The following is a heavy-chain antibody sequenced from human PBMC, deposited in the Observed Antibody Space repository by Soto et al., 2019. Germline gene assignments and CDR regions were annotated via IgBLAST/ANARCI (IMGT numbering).Heavy chain of an antibody. CDR3: ARAHDYSTTYYFDY. D-gene: IGHD4-4*01. V-gene: IGHV3-7*01. CDR1: GFTFSTYW. CDR2: IKQDGGEK. J-gene: IGHJ4*02. Sequence: PGGSLRLSCTASGFTFSTYWMHWVRQAPGKGLEWVANIKQDGGEKYYVDSVKGRFTISRDNAKNSLYLQMNSLRAEDTAVYYCARAHDYSTTYYFDYWGQGTLVTVSS.